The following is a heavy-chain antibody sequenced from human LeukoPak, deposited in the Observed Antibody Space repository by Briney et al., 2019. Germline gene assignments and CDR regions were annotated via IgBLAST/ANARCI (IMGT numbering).Heavy chain of an antibody. D-gene: IGHD2-15*01. J-gene: IGHJ4*02. V-gene: IGHV3-48*02. CDR2: ISSSSSAI. CDR1: GFTFSSYG. Sequence: PSGRSLRLSCAASGFTFSSYGMHWVRQAPGKGLEWISYISSSSSAIYYADSVKGRFTISRDNAKNSLYLQMSSPRDEDTAVYYCAQKGGTDHWGQGTLVTVSS. CDR3: AQKGGTDH.